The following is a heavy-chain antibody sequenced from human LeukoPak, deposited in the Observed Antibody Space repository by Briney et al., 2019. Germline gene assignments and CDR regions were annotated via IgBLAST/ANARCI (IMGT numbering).Heavy chain of an antibody. D-gene: IGHD3-3*01. J-gene: IGHJ5*02. V-gene: IGHV4-30-2*01. Sequence: PSETLSLTCAVFGASISSGGYSWSWIRQPPGKGLEWIGCIYHTGSTNYNPSLKSRVTISVDTSKNQFSLKLSSVTAADTAVYYCARGLTIFGVVPRRGNWFDPWGQGTLVTVSS. CDR3: ARGLTIFGVVPRRGNWFDP. CDR2: IYHTGST. CDR1: GASISSGGYS.